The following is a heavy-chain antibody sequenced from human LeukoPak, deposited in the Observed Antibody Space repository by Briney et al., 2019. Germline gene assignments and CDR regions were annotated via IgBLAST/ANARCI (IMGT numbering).Heavy chain of an antibody. J-gene: IGHJ4*02. V-gene: IGHV3-7*01. D-gene: IGHD5-12*01. CDR2: ILPDGSQK. Sequence: GGSLRLSCVASDFTFDFYWMTWVRQAPGKGLEWLANILPDGSQKYYVDSVKGRFTISRDNSKNTLYLQMNSLRAEDTAVYYCARDASGYDSPAYFDYWGQGTLVTVSS. CDR1: DFTFDFYW. CDR3: ARDASGYDSPAYFDY.